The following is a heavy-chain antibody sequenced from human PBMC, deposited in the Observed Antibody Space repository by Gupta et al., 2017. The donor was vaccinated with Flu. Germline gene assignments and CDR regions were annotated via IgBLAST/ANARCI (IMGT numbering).Heavy chain of an antibody. J-gene: IGHJ4*02. D-gene: IGHD2-8*01. CDR2: INRYTDGY. CDR3: ARPAGCGLYYTGVDY. Sequence: HWWRPAPGQGLQYIGAINRYTDGYDYAHSFQVRVSMTRATSINTVYMYLSSLISNATAVYYCARPAGCGLYYTGVDYWGQGTLVTVSS. V-gene: IGHV1-2*07.